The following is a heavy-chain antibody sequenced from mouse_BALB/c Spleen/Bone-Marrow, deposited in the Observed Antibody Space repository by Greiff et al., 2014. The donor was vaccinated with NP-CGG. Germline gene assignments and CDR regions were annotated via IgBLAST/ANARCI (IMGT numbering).Heavy chain of an antibody. CDR3: AREGSRLRGYFDV. CDR1: GYTFTSYW. V-gene: IGHV1S132*01. J-gene: IGHJ1*01. D-gene: IGHD1-1*01. CDR2: IFPGTGTT. Sequence: LQESGAELVKPGASVKLSCKTSGYTFTSYWIQWVKQRPGQGLGWIGEIFPGTGTTYHNEKFKGKATLTIDTSSSSAYMQLSSLTSEDSAVYFCAREGSRLRGYFDVWGAGTTVTVSS.